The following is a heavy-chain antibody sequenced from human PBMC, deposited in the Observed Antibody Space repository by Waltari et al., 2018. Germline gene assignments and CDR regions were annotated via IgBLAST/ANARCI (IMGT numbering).Heavy chain of an antibody. V-gene: IGHV4-34*01. CDR1: GGSFRAYY. CDR2: INHSGST. J-gene: IGHJ6*02. CDR3: ATGAYNYVWGSYRYSLGMDV. Sequence: QVQLQRWGAGLLGPSATLSSTCAVDGGSFRAYYWSRNSQHHGKGREGIGEINHSGSTNYNPSLKSRVTLSVDTSKNQFSLTLTSVTAADTAVYSCATGAYNYVWGSYRYSLGMDVWGQGTTVTVSS. D-gene: IGHD3-16*02.